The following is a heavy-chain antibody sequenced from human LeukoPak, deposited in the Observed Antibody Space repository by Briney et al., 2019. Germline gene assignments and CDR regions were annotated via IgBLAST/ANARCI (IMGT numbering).Heavy chain of an antibody. Sequence: ASVKVSCKASGYTLTGYYMHWVRQAPGQGLEWMGWINPNSGGTNYAQKVQGRVTMTRDTSINTAYMELSRLESDDSAVYYCAREGAGRNDYWGQGTLVTVSS. J-gene: IGHJ4*02. D-gene: IGHD1-1*01. CDR1: GYTLTGYY. V-gene: IGHV1-2*02. CDR3: AREGAGRNDY. CDR2: INPNSGGT.